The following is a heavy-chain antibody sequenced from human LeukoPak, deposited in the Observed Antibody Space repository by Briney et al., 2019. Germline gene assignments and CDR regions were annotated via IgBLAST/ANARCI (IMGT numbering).Heavy chain of an antibody. J-gene: IGHJ4*02. CDR2: ISSSSSYI. V-gene: IGHV3-21*01. CDR3: ARGTAAAGTSFDY. CDR1: GFTFSSYS. Sequence: GGSLRLSCAVSGFTFSSYSMNWVRQAPGKGLEWVSSISSSSSYIYYADSVKGRFTISRDNAKNSLYLQMNSLRAEDTAVYYCARGTAAAGTSFDYWGQGTLVTVSS. D-gene: IGHD6-13*01.